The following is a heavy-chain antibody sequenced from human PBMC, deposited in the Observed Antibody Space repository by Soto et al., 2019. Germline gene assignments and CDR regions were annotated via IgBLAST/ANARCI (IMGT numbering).Heavy chain of an antibody. CDR2: MKQDGSEK. CDR3: ARDSVVTAIYGMDV. J-gene: IGHJ6*02. CDR1: GFTFSSYW. V-gene: IGHV3-7*01. Sequence: GGSLRLSCAASGFTFSSYWMSWVRQAPGKGLEWVANMKQDGSEKYYVDSVKGRFTISRDNAKNSLYLQMNSLRAEDTAVYYCARDSVVTAIYGMDVWGQGTTVTVSS. D-gene: IGHD2-21*02.